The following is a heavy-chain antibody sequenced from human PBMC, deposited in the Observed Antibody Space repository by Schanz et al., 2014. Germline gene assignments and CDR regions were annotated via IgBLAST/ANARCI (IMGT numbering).Heavy chain of an antibody. CDR3: AKQHGVIQQVSDY. V-gene: IGHV3-23*04. CDR2: LTGSGGGT. Sequence: EVQLVESGGGLVQPGGSLKLSCEASGFTFSNYGMNWVRQAPGKGLEWVSSLTGSGGGTYYADSVRGRFTISRDNSENTLYLQMNSLRAEDTAVYYCAKQHGVIQQVSDYWGQGTLVTVSS. D-gene: IGHD3-22*01. J-gene: IGHJ4*02. CDR1: GFTFSNYG.